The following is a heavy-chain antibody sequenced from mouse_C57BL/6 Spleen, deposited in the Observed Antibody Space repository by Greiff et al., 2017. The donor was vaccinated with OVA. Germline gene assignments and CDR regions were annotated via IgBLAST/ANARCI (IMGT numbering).Heavy chain of an antibody. Sequence: VQLQQSGTVLARPGASVKMSCKTSGYTFTSYWMHWVKQRPGQGLAWIGAIYPGNSDTSYNQKFTGKAKLTAVTSASTAYMELSSLTNEDSAVYYCTGGYDYDGRYCDVWGTGTTVTVSS. CDR1: GYTFTSYW. J-gene: IGHJ1*03. V-gene: IGHV1-5*01. D-gene: IGHD2-4*01. CDR2: IYPGNSDT. CDR3: TGGYDYDGRYCDV.